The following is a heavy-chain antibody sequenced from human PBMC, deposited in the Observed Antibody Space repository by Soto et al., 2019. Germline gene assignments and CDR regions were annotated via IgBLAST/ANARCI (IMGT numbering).Heavy chain of an antibody. CDR1: GFTFSSYA. J-gene: IGHJ4*02. Sequence: EVQLLESGGGLVRPGGSLRLSCAASGFTFSSYAMTWVRQAPGKGLGWVSGVSGTGGSAYYADSVKGRFTISRDKSKNTLYLHMNSLRAEETAVYYCARGSAYSDYDLEYWGQGTLVTVSS. CDR3: ARGSAYSDYDLEY. V-gene: IGHV3-23*01. CDR2: VSGTGGSA. D-gene: IGHD4-17*01.